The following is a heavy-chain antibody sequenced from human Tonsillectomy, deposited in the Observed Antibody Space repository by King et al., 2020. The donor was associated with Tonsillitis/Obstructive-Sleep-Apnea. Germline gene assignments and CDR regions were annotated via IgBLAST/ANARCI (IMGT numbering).Heavy chain of an antibody. V-gene: IGHV3-11*05. CDR3: VRDPRPVEWLLIPDAFDI. J-gene: IGHJ3*02. CDR2: ISSSKTYT. CDR1: GFTFSDYN. D-gene: IGHD3-3*01. Sequence: QLVQSGGGLVKPGGSLRLSCAASGFTFSDYNMNWIRQAPGQGLEWVSYISSSKTYTNYADSLKGRFTISRDNANNSLYLQMTSLRAEDTAVYYCVRDPRPVEWLLIPDAFDIWGQGTMVTVSS.